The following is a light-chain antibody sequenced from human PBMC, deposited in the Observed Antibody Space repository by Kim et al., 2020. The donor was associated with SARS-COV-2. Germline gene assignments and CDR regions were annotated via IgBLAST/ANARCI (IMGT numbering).Light chain of an antibody. CDR3: QHYYTWPFT. J-gene: IGKJ2*01. CDR1: QSIHGD. V-gene: IGKV3-15*01. Sequence: SGSSGKRAPLSCRASQSIHGDLAWYQQKPGQAPRLLIYDASTRATGLPARFSGSGSGRDFTLTISSLQSEDFAIYYCQHYYTWPFTFGPGTKLEI. CDR2: DAS.